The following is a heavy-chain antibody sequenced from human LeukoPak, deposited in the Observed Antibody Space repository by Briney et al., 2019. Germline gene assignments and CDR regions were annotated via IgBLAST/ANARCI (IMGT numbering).Heavy chain of an antibody. Sequence: SETLSLTCTVSGGSISSHYWSWIRQRPGKGLERIGYIHYSGSTNYNPSLKSRVTVSLDTSKNQFSLKLSSVTAADTAVYYCASHYGSGSFYSPFDYWGQGTLVTVSS. CDR3: ASHYGSGSFYSPFDY. CDR1: GGSISSHY. V-gene: IGHV4-59*11. J-gene: IGHJ4*02. CDR2: IHYSGST. D-gene: IGHD3-10*01.